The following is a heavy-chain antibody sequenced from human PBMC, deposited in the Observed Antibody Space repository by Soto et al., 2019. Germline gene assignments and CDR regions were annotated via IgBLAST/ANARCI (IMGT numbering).Heavy chain of an antibody. Sequence: QVRLQESGPRLVKTAQTLSLTCTVSGGSVNSADHYWSWIRQPPGRGLEWIGYIYHSGSTFFNPSLKSRLSMSLDTSTNQFSLNLYSVTAADTAVYYCARDVGWGRWFDPWGQGTLVTVSS. V-gene: IGHV4-30-4*08. CDR1: GGSVNSADHY. J-gene: IGHJ5*02. CDR3: ARDVGWGRWFDP. D-gene: IGHD3-16*01. CDR2: IYHSGST.